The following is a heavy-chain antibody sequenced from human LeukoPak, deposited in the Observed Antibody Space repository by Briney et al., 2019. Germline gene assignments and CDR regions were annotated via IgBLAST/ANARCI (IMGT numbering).Heavy chain of an antibody. Sequence: GGSLRLSCAASGFTFSSYAMNWVRQAPGKGLEWVSGISASGDSTYYADSVKGRFTISRDKSKNTLYLQMNSLRAEDTAVYYCAKDIQQLGDYWGQGTLVTVSS. CDR3: AKDIQQLGDY. CDR1: GFTFSSYA. J-gene: IGHJ4*02. CDR2: ISASGDST. D-gene: IGHD6-6*01. V-gene: IGHV3-23*01.